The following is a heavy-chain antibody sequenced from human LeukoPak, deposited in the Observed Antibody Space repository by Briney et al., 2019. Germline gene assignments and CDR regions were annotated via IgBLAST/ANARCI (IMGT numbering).Heavy chain of an antibody. D-gene: IGHD2-8*01. V-gene: IGHV4-31*03. CDR2: IYYSGST. Sequence: SQTLSLTCTVSGGSISSGGYYWSWIRQHPGKGLEWIGYIYYSGSTYYNPSPKSRVTISVDTSKNQFSLKLSSVTAADTAVYYCARDLGSNGNWFDPWGQRTLVTVSS. J-gene: IGHJ5*02. CDR3: ARDLGSNGNWFDP. CDR1: GGSISSGGYY.